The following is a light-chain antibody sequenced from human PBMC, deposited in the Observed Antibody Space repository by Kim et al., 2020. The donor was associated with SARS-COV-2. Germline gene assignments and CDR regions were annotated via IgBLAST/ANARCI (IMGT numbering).Light chain of an antibody. CDR1: TGAVTSGHY. Sequence: PGWTVTLTCGSSTGAVTSGHYPYWFQQKPGQAPRTLIYDINKKHSWTPARFSGSLLGDKAALTLSGAQPEDEAEYYCLLTYSGARLFGGGTQLTVL. CDR3: LLTYSGARL. CDR2: DIN. J-gene: IGLJ3*02. V-gene: IGLV7-46*01.